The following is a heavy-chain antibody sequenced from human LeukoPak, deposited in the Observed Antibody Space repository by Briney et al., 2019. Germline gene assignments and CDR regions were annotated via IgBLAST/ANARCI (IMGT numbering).Heavy chain of an antibody. J-gene: IGHJ3*02. CDR3: ARDFPQYHYDSSGTNAFDI. Sequence: VKVSCKASGGTFSSYAISWVRQAPGQGLEWMGGIIPIFGTANYAQKFQGRVTITTDESTSTAYMELSSLRSEDTAVYYCARDFPQYHYDSSGTNAFDIWGQGTMVTVSS. D-gene: IGHD3-22*01. CDR1: GGTFSSYA. CDR2: IIPIFGTA. V-gene: IGHV1-69*13.